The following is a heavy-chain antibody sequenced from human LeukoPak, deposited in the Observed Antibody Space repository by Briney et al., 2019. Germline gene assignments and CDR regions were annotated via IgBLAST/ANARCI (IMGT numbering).Heavy chain of an antibody. Sequence: GESLKIYCKASGYSFTSYWIAWVRQMPGKGLEWMGIINPADSDTRYSLSIQGQVTISADRSLSTAYLKWSSLKASDTAMYYCTRGEGGYNYAFWGQGTLVSVSS. J-gene: IGHJ4*02. CDR2: INPADSDT. D-gene: IGHD5-24*01. CDR3: TRGEGGYNYAF. CDR1: GYSFTSYW. V-gene: IGHV5-51*01.